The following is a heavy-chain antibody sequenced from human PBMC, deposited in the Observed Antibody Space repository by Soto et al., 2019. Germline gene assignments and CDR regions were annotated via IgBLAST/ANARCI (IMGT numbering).Heavy chain of an antibody. CDR1: RFTFSDFA. D-gene: IGHD1-26*01. CDR2: IGGVNTDP. CDR3: AKDAVPYNGKWDWFDS. J-gene: IGHJ5*01. Sequence: DVQLLESGGGLVQPGGSLTLSCAASRFTFSDFAMSWVRQAPGKGLEWVSAIGGVNTDPYYADSVKGRFTISRDNSKNTLYLQMNSLRDEDTAVYYCAKDAVPYNGKWDWFDSWGQGTLVTVSS. V-gene: IGHV3-23*01.